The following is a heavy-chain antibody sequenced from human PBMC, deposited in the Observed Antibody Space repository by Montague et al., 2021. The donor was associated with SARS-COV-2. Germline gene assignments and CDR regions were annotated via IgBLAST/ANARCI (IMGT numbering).Heavy chain of an antibody. Sequence: SLRLSCAASGFTFSASTIHWVRQAPGKGLEWVALISHDGSNKYYADSVKCRFTISIDNSKNTLYVQMNILRAEDTAVYYCARERAITIVRGVIRPTKWFDPWGQGTLGTGSS. CDR1: GFTFSAST. CDR3: ARERAITIVRGVIRPTKWFDP. CDR2: ISHDGSNK. D-gene: IGHD3-10*01. J-gene: IGHJ5*02. V-gene: IGHV3-30*04.